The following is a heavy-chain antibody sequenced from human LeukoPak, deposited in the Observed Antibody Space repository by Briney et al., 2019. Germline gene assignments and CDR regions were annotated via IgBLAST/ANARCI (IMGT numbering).Heavy chain of an antibody. Sequence: ASVKVSCKASGGTFSSYAISWVRQAPGQGLEWMGGIIPIFGTANCAQKFQGRVTITADESTSTAYMELSSLRSEDTAVYYCARGPLGDPAHFDYWGQGTLVTVSS. D-gene: IGHD2-21*01. CDR2: IIPIFGTA. V-gene: IGHV1-69*13. CDR1: GGTFSSYA. J-gene: IGHJ4*02. CDR3: ARGPLGDPAHFDY.